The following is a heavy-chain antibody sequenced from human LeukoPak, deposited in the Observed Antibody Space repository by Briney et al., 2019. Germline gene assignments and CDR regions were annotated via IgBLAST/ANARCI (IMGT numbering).Heavy chain of an antibody. CDR3: ARGRIAVAATDFDY. Sequence: ASVKVSCKASGYTFTSYDINWVRQATGRGLEWMGWMNPNSGNTGYAQKFQGRVTMTRNTSISTAYMELSSLRSGDTAVYYCARGRIAVAATDFDYWGQGTLVAVSS. CDR2: MNPNSGNT. D-gene: IGHD6-19*01. J-gene: IGHJ4*02. V-gene: IGHV1-8*01. CDR1: GYTFTSYD.